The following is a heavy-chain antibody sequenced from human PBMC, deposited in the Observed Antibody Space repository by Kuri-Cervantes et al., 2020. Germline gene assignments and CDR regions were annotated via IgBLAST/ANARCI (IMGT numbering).Heavy chain of an antibody. Sequence: ASVKVSCKISGGAFGTHGIVWVRQAPGQGLEWMGWINAGNGNTKYSQKFQGRVTITRDTSASTAYMELSSLRSEDTALYYCAKDFIGLDISGYHSWGQGTLVTVSS. CDR3: AKDFIGLDISGYHS. J-gene: IGHJ4*02. CDR2: INAGNGNT. CDR1: GGAFGTHG. V-gene: IGHV1-3*01. D-gene: IGHD3-22*01.